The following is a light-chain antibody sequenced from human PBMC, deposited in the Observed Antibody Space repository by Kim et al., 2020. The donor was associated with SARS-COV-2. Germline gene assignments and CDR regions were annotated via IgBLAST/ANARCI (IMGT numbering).Light chain of an antibody. J-gene: IGKJ2*01. CDR2: GAS. Sequence: DIQMTQSPSSVSASVGDRVTITCRASQGIRSRLAWYQQKPGKAPNLLFYGASTLQSGVPSRFSGSGSGTDFTLTISSLQPEDFATYSCQQTNSFPRTFGPGTKLEI. V-gene: IGKV1D-12*01. CDR1: QGIRSR. CDR3: QQTNSFPRT.